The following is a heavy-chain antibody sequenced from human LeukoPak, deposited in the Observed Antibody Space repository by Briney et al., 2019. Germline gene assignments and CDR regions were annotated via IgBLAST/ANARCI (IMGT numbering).Heavy chain of an antibody. Sequence: SETLSLTCTVSGGSISSGSYYWSWIRQPAGKGLEWIGRIYTSGSTNYNPSLKSRVTISVDTSKNQFSLKLSSVTAADTAVYYCARNPSPWGYCSGGSCYSYFDYWGQGTLVTVSS. CDR3: ARNPSPWGYCSGGSCYSYFDY. V-gene: IGHV4-61*02. CDR2: IYTSGST. J-gene: IGHJ4*02. CDR1: GGSISSGSYY. D-gene: IGHD2-15*01.